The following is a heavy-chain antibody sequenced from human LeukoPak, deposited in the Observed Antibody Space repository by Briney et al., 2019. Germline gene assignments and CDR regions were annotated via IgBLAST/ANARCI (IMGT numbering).Heavy chain of an antibody. CDR2: ISGRRSTI. D-gene: IGHD1-26*01. J-gene: IGHJ4*02. V-gene: IGHV3-48*01. CDR1: AFTFSDYS. Sequence: GGSLRLSCAASAFTFSDYSMNWVRQAPGKGLEWVSYISGRRSTIYYADSVKGRFTISRDNAKNSMYLQMNSLRAEDTAVYYCARDRIKSGSYYFDYWGQGTLVTVSS. CDR3: ARDRIKSGSYYFDY.